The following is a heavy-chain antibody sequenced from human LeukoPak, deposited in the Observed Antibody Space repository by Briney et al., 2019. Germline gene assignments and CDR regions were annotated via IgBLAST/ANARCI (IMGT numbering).Heavy chain of an antibody. CDR3: ARAPRQTTVTKARRFDP. D-gene: IGHD4-17*01. V-gene: IGHV4-34*01. CDR1: GGSFSGYY. J-gene: IGHJ5*02. CDR2: INHSGST. Sequence: ETLSLTCAVYGGSFSGYYWSWICQPPGKGLEWIGEINHSGSTNYNPSLKSRVTISVDTSKNQFSLKLSSVTAADTAVYYCARAPRQTTVTKARRFDPWGQGTLVTVSS.